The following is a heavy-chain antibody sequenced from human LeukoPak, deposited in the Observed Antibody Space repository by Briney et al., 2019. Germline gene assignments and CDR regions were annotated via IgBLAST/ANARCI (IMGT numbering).Heavy chain of an antibody. D-gene: IGHD6-13*01. CDR3: ARALIPYSSSAHYFYNMDV. Sequence: SVKVSCKASGGTFSSYAISWVRQAPGQGQEWMGGVIPIFGTANYAQKFQGRVTITTDESTSTAYMELSSLRSEDTAVYYCARALIPYSSSAHYFYNMDVWGKGTTVTVSS. J-gene: IGHJ6*03. CDR2: VIPIFGTA. CDR1: GGTFSSYA. V-gene: IGHV1-69*05.